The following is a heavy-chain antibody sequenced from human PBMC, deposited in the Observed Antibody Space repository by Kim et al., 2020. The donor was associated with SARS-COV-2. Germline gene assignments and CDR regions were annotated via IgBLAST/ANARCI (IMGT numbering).Heavy chain of an antibody. CDR2: IYYSGST. Sequence: SETLSLTCTVSGGSISSSSYYWGWIRQPPGKGLEWIGSIYYSGSTYYNPSLKSRVTISVDTSKNQFSLKLSSVTAADTAVYYCARLPRGRDGYNFADYWGQGTLVTVSS. CDR1: GGSISSSSYY. D-gene: IGHD5-12*01. V-gene: IGHV4-39*01. CDR3: ARLPRGRDGYNFADY. J-gene: IGHJ4*02.